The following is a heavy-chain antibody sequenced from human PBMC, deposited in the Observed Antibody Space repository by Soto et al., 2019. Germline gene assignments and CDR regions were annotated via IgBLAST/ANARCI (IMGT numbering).Heavy chain of an antibody. CDR3: ARTGGLWFGEDYYYGMDV. Sequence: QVQLQESGPGLVKPSETLSLTCTVSGGSISSYYWSWIRQPPGKGLEWIGYIYYSGSTNYNPSLKSRVTISVDTSKNQFSLKLSSVTAADTAVYYCARTGGLWFGEDYYYGMDVW. CDR2: IYYSGST. V-gene: IGHV4-59*13. CDR1: GGSISSYY. J-gene: IGHJ6*01. D-gene: IGHD3-10*01.